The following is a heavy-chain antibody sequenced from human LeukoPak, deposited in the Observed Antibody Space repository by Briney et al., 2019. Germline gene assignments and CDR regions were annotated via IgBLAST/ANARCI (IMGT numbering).Heavy chain of an antibody. CDR1: GGSISSGDYY. CDR3: ARVREDSSGYYDWYFDL. V-gene: IGHV4-30-4*01. CDR2: IYYSGST. Sequence: SQTLSLTCTVSGGSISSGDYYWSWIRQPPGTGLEWIGYIYYSGSTYYNPSLKSRVTISVDTSKNQFSLKLSSVTAADTAVYYCARVREDSSGYYDWYFDLWGRGTLVTVSS. D-gene: IGHD3-22*01. J-gene: IGHJ2*01.